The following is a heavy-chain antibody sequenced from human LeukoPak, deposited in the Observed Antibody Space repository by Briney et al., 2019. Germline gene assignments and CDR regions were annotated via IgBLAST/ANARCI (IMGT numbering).Heavy chain of an antibody. CDR1: GFTFNNYA. D-gene: IGHD6-13*01. Sequence: TGGSLRLSCTASGFTFNNYAMSWVRQAPGKGLEWVSAISGSADSTYYADSVKGRFTISRDNSKNTLYLQMNSLRTEDTAVYYCAKSSAEGIAGAGHLFDYWGQGTLVTVSS. V-gene: IGHV3-23*01. CDR3: AKSSAEGIAGAGHLFDY. J-gene: IGHJ4*02. CDR2: ISGSADST.